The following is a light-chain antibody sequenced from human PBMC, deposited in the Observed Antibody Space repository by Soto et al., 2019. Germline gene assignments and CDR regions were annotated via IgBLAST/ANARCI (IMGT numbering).Light chain of an antibody. CDR3: QQYKNWPRT. CDR1: ESVSNN. J-gene: IGKJ1*01. V-gene: IGKV3-15*01. CDR2: GAS. Sequence: ETVMTQSAATLSVSPGERATLSCRASESVSNNLVWYQQKPGQAPRLLIYGASTRVTGIPARFSGSGSGTEVTVTISNLQSEDFAVYYCQQYKNWPRTFGQGTKVEIK.